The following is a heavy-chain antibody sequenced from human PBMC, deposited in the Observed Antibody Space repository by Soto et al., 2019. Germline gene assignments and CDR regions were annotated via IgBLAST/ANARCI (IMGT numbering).Heavy chain of an antibody. V-gene: IGHV3-23*01. Sequence: SLRLSCAASGFTFSSYAMSWVRQAPGKGLEWVSAISGSGGSTYYADSVKGRFTISRDNSKNTLYLQMNSLRAEDTAVYYCAKDPLLSYYYDSSGYYYDYWGQGSLVTVSS. D-gene: IGHD3-22*01. CDR2: ISGSGGST. J-gene: IGHJ4*02. CDR3: AKDPLLSYYYDSSGYYYDY. CDR1: GFTFSSYA.